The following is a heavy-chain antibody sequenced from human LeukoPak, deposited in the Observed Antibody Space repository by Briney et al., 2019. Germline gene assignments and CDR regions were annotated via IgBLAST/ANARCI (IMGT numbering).Heavy chain of an antibody. CDR1: GFTFNNYA. CDR2: ISRSGDKT. CDR3: AKAALSGTEGGDYHYHVDV. V-gene: IGHV3-23*01. D-gene: IGHD1-20*01. Sequence: QTGGSLRLSCAASGFTFNNYAMSWVRQAPGKGLEWVSSISRSGDKTYYADSVRGQFTISRDNSKNSLSLQVNSLRAEDTAIYYCAKAALSGTEGGDYHYHVDVWGKGTTVTVSS. J-gene: IGHJ6*03.